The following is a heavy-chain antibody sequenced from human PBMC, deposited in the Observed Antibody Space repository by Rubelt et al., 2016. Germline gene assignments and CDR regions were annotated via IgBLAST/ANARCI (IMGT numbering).Heavy chain of an antibody. CDR2: IYYSGST. V-gene: IGHV4-59*12. J-gene: IGHJ6*02. D-gene: IGHD1/OR15-1a*01. CDR1: GGSISSYY. Sequence: LTCTVSGGSISSYYWSWIRQPPGKGLEWIGYIYYSGSTYYNPSLKSRVTISVDTSKNQFSLKLSSVTAADTAVYYCARDPSGPARTGYYYYGMDVWGQGTTVTVSS. CDR3: ARDPSGPARTGYYYYGMDV.